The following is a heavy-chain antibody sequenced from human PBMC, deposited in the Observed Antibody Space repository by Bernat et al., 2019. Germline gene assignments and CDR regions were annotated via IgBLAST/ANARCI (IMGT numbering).Heavy chain of an antibody. J-gene: IGHJ4*02. CDR3: AKVLEYSSGWYWGGAFDY. D-gene: IGHD6-19*01. Sequence: QVQLVESGGGVVQPGRSLRLSCAASGFTFSSYGMHWVRQAPGKGLEWVAVISYDGSNKYYADSVKGRFTISRDNYKNTLYLQMNSLRAEDTAVYYCAKVLEYSSGWYWGGAFDYWGQGTLVTVSS. CDR1: GFTFSSYG. CDR2: ISYDGSNK. V-gene: IGHV3-30*18.